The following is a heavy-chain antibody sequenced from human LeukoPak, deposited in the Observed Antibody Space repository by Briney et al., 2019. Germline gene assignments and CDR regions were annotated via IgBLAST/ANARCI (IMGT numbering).Heavy chain of an antibody. V-gene: IGHV1-69*01. D-gene: IGHD6-13*01. CDR1: GGTFSSYT. J-gene: IGHJ4*02. Sequence: SVKVSCKASGGTFSSYTINWVRQAPGQGLEWMGGIIPVFGTANYVQKFQGRVTITADESTSTAYMELSSLRSEDTAVYYCAQSSNSWYIYPLDYWGQGTLVTVSS. CDR3: AQSSNSWYIYPLDY. CDR2: IIPVFGTA.